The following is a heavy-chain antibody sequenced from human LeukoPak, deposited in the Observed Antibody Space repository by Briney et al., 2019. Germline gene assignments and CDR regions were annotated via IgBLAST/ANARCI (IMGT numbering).Heavy chain of an antibody. J-gene: IGHJ4*02. D-gene: IGHD6-13*01. Sequence: GGSLRLSCAGSGFTFTNAYMTWVRQAPGKGLEWVGRIKSKVDGGATDYAAPVKGRFSISRDDSTNTVYLQMNSLRTEGTAVYYCTTDAGYSSRWYNYWGQGTLVTVAS. V-gene: IGHV3-15*01. CDR2: IKSKVDGGAT. CDR1: GFTFTNAY. CDR3: TTDAGYSSRWYNY.